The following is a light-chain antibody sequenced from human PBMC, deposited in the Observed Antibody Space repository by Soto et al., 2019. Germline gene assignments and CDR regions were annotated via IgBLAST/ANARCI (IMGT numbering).Light chain of an antibody. Sequence: EIVLTQSPATLSLSPGERATLSCRASQSVSSYLAWYQQKPGQAPRLLIYDASNRATGITARFSGSGSGTDFTLTISSLEHEDFPVYYCQQRSNWLFTFGPGTKADIK. CDR2: DAS. J-gene: IGKJ3*01. CDR3: QQRSNWLFT. V-gene: IGKV3-11*01. CDR1: QSVSSY.